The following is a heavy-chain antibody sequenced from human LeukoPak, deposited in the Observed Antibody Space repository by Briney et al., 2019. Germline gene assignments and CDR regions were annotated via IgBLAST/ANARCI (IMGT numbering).Heavy chain of an antibody. CDR1: GFTFSSYA. CDR2: ISGSGGST. J-gene: IGHJ6*02. Sequence: GGSLRLSCAASGFTFSSYAMSWVRQAPGKGLEWVSAISGSGGSTYYADSVKGRFTISRDNSKNTLYLQMNSLRAEDTAVYYCARERRAYCGGDCGDYGMDVWGQGTTVTVSS. CDR3: ARERRAYCGGDCGDYGMDV. V-gene: IGHV3-23*01. D-gene: IGHD2-21*02.